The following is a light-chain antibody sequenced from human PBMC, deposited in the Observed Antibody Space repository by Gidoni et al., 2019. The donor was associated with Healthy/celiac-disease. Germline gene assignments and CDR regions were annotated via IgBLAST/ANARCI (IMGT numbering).Light chain of an antibody. V-gene: IGKV3-15*01. J-gene: IGKJ2*01. Sequence: IVMTQSPATLSVSPGERATLSCRASQSVSSNLAWYQQKPGQAPRLLIYGASTRDTGIPARFSGSGSGTEFTLTISSLQSEDFAVYYCQQYNNWPPYTFXQXTKLEIK. CDR2: GAS. CDR3: QQYNNWPPYT. CDR1: QSVSSN.